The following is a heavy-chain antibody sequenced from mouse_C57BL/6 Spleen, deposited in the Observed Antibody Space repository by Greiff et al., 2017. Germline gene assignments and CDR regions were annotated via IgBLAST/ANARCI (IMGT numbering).Heavy chain of an antibody. CDR2: ISSGGSYT. CDR1: GFTFSSYG. Sequence: EVQGVESGGDLVKPGGSLKLSCAASGFTFSSYGMSWVRQTPDKRLEWVATISSGGSYTYYPASVKGRLSISRANAKNTLYLQMSSLKSEDTAMYYCARRALAPADYWGQGTSVTVSS. V-gene: IGHV5-6*01. J-gene: IGHJ4*01. CDR3: ARRALAPADY. D-gene: IGHD3-1*01.